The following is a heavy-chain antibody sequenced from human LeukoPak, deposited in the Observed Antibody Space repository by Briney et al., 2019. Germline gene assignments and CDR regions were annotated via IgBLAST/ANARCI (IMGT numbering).Heavy chain of an antibody. CDR2: IIPIFGTA. D-gene: IGHD5-18*01. J-gene: IGHJ3*02. Sequence: ASVKVSCKASGGTFSSYAISWVRQAPGQGLEWMGRIIPIFGTANYAQKFQGRVTITTDESTSTAYMELSSLRSEDTAVYYCAKDSHDAFDIWGQRTMVTVSS. CDR1: GGTFSSYA. V-gene: IGHV1-69*05. CDR3: AKDSHDAFDI.